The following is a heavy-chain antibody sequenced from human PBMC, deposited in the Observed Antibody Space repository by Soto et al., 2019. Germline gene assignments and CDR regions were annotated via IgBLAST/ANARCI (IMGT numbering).Heavy chain of an antibody. D-gene: IGHD2-21*01. J-gene: IGHJ4*02. Sequence: GGSLRLSCAASGFTFSSYSMNWVRQAPGKGLEWVSSISSSSSYIYYADSVKGRFTISRDNAKNSLYLQMNSLRAEYTAVYYCARDSRVEMAIINDYWGQGTLVTVSS. CDR1: GFTFSSYS. V-gene: IGHV3-21*01. CDR3: ARDSRVEMAIINDY. CDR2: ISSSSSYI.